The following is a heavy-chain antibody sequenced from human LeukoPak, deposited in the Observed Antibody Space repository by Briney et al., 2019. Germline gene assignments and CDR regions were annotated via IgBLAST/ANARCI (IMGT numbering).Heavy chain of an antibody. CDR2: IDRDGFPT. V-gene: IGHV3-74*01. D-gene: IGHD3-3*01. Sequence: GGSLRLSCAASGFIFRDYWMPWVRQVPGKGLIWVSRIDRDGFPTIYADSVKGRFTVSRNNARNTLYLQMNNLRDEDSAVYYCAASRWSGALDFWGKGSLVTVSS. J-gene: IGHJ4*02. CDR3: AASRWSGALDF. CDR1: GFIFRDYW.